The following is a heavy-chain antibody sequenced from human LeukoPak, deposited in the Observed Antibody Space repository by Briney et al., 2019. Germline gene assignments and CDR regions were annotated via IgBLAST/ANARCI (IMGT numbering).Heavy chain of an antibody. D-gene: IGHD3-3*01. CDR1: GGSFSGYY. Sequence: PSETLSLTCAVYGGSFSGYYWSWIRQPPGKGLEWIGEINHSGNTNYNPSLKSRVTISVDTSKNQFSLKLSSVTAADTAVYYCARGLVKPHTYYDFWSGYLSYYYYMDVWGKGTTVTVSS. CDR2: INHSGNT. J-gene: IGHJ6*03. CDR3: ARGLVKPHTYYDFWSGYLSYYYYMDV. V-gene: IGHV4-34*01.